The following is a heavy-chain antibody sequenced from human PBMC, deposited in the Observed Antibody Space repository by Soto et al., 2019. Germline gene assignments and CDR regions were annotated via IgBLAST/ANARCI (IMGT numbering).Heavy chain of an antibody. CDR3: ARDREEAQFSSGWYGVGY. D-gene: IGHD6-19*01. Sequence: GGSLRLSCAASGFTFSSYAMTWVRQAPGKGLEWVSTISGNSGSTYYADSVKGRFTISRDNPKNTLYLQMKRLRAEDTALYYCARDREEAQFSSGWYGVGYWGRGTLVTVSS. CDR1: GFTFSSYA. J-gene: IGHJ4*02. V-gene: IGHV3-23*01. CDR2: ISGNSGST.